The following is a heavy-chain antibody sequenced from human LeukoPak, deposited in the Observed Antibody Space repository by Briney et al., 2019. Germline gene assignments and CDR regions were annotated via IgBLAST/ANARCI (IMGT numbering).Heavy chain of an antibody. D-gene: IGHD5-18*01. J-gene: IGHJ6*03. CDR2: ISYDVGKK. CDR3: ARLRGYSYAYSHLTYYYYMDV. V-gene: IGHV3-30*03. CDR1: GFTFSSYG. Sequence: GGSLRLSCAASGFTFSSYGMHWVRQAPGKGLEWVAVISYDVGKKYYADSVKGRFTISRDNAKNSLYLQMNSLRAEDTAVYYCARLRGYSYAYSHLTYYYYMDVWGKGTTVTISS.